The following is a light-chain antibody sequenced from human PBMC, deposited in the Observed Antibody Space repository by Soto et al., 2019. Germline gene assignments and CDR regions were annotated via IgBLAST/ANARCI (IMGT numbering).Light chain of an antibody. CDR2: TTS. CDR1: QNIKNW. CDR3: QQANSFPLT. Sequence: DIQMTQSPSSVSASVGDRVTITCRASQNIKNWLAWYQQKPGKAPKPLILTTSTLHSGVPSRFSGSGSGTEFTLTISSLQPEDFAPYYCQQANSFPLTFGGGTKVESK. V-gene: IGKV1D-12*01. J-gene: IGKJ4*01.